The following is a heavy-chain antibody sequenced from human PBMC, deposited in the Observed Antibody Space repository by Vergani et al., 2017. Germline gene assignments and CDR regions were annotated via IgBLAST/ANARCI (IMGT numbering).Heavy chain of an antibody. Sequence: QLQLQESGPGLVKPSETLSLTCTVSGGSISSSSYYWGWIRQPPGKGLEWIGSIYHSGSTYYNPSLKSRVTISVDTSKNQFSLKLSSVTAADTAVYYCARSSPPIRAAGGTFDYWGQGTLVTVSS. D-gene: IGHD6-13*01. CDR3: ARSSPPIRAAGGTFDY. CDR1: GGSISSSSYY. J-gene: IGHJ4*02. CDR2: IYHSGST. V-gene: IGHV4-39*01.